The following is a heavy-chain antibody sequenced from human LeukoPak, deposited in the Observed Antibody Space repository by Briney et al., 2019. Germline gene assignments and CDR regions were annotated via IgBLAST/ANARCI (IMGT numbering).Heavy chain of an antibody. V-gene: IGHV3-9*01. CDR1: GFTFDDYA. D-gene: IGHD6-13*01. J-gene: IGHJ3*02. CDR3: AKDLRSSWYPSNAFEI. Sequence: PGGSLRLSCAASGFTFDDYAMHWVRQAPGKGLEWVSGISWNSGSIGYADSVKGRFTISRDNAKNSLYLQMNSLRAEDTALYYCAKDLRSSWYPSNAFEIWGQGTMVTVSS. CDR2: ISWNSGSI.